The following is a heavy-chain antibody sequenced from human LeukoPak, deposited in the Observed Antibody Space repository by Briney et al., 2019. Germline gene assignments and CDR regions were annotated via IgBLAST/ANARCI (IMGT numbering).Heavy chain of an antibody. J-gene: IGHJ6*02. V-gene: IGHV3-30*04. CDR1: GFTFSSYA. Sequence: GGSLRLSRAASGFTFSSYAMHWVRQAPGKGLEWVAVISYDGSNKYYADSVKGRFTISRDNSKNTLYLQMNSLRAEDTAVYYCARDVGGYSYVLGGYGMDVWGQGTTVTVSS. D-gene: IGHD5-18*01. CDR2: ISYDGSNK. CDR3: ARDVGGYSYVLGGYGMDV.